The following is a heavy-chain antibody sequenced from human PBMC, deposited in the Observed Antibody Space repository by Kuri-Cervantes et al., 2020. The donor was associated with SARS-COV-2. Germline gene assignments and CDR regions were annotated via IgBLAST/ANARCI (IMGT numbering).Heavy chain of an antibody. Sequence: GESLKISCAASGFTFSSYVMSWVRQAPGKGLEWVSGISARGGGTYYGDSVKGRCTISRDNSKNILYLQMHSLRAGDTAIYYCAKGVAAVGTAGGTYYYHGMDVWGQGTTVTVSS. D-gene: IGHD6-13*01. CDR1: GFTFSSYV. V-gene: IGHV3-23*01. J-gene: IGHJ6*02. CDR2: ISARGGGT. CDR3: AKGVAAVGTAGGTYYYHGMDV.